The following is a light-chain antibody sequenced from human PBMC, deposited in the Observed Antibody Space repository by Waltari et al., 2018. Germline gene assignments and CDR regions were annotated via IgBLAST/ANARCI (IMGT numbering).Light chain of an antibody. CDR3: QQYYRYYT. CDR1: QRINTW. V-gene: IGKV1-5*01. CDR2: DVS. J-gene: IGKJ2*01. Sequence: IQMTQSPSALPASVGYRVTITCRASQRINTWMAWYQQRPGKAPKVLIYDVSTLESGVPSRFSGSGSGTEFTLAINNLQPEDFATYYCQQYYRYYTFGQGTKLEIK.